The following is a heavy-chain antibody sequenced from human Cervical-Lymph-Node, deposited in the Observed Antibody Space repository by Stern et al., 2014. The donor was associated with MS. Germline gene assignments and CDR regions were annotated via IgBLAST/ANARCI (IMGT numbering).Heavy chain of an antibody. D-gene: IGHD1-26*01. CDR1: GFIFRTYA. V-gene: IGHV3-33*01. Sequence: DQLVESGGGVVQPGRSLRLSCAVSGFIFRTYAMNWVRQAPGKGLEWVAVIWYDGSNKYYADSVKGRFTISRDNSKNTLYLQMNSLRTEDTAVYYCARGIVTDPYGMDVWGQGTTVTVSS. J-gene: IGHJ6*02. CDR2: IWYDGSNK. CDR3: ARGIVTDPYGMDV.